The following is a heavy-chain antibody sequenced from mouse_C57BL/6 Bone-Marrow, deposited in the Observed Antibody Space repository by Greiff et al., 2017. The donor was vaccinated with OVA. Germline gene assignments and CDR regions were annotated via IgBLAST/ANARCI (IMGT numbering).Heavy chain of an antibody. V-gene: IGHV5-17*01. CDR3: ARDYLFDY. D-gene: IGHD5-5*01. CDR2: ISSGSSTI. CDR1: GFTFSDYG. Sequence: EVKLMESGGGLVKPGGSLKLSCAASGFTFSDYGMHWVRQAPEKGLEWVAYISSGSSTIYYADTVKGRFTLSRDNAKNTLFLQMTSLRSEDTAMYYCARDYLFDYWGQGTTLTVSS. J-gene: IGHJ2*01.